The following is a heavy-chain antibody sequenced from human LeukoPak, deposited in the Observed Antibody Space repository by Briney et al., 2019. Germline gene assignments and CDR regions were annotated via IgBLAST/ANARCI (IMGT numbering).Heavy chain of an antibody. V-gene: IGHV4-4*07. CDR2: IYTSGST. CDR3: ARDLDPMITMVRGVISAFDI. D-gene: IGHD3-10*01. Sequence: SETLSLTCTVSGGSISSYYWSWIRQPAGKGLEWIGRIYTSGSTNYNPSLKSRVTMSVDTSKNQFSLKLSSVTAADTAVYYCARDLDPMITMVRGVISAFDIWGQGTMVTVSS. J-gene: IGHJ3*02. CDR1: GGSISSYY.